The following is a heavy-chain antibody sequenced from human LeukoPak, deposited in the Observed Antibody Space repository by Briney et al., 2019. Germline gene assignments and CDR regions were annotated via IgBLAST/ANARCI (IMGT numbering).Heavy chain of an antibody. CDR1: GFTVSSNY. D-gene: IGHD3-9*01. V-gene: IGHV3-30-3*01. CDR2: ISYDGSNK. J-gene: IGHJ6*02. Sequence: PGGSLRLSCAASGFTVSSNYMSWVRQAPGKGLEWVAVISYDGSNKYYADSVKGRFTISRDNSKNTLYLQMNSLRAEDTAVSYCAREYTISLEGMDVWGQGTTVTVSS. CDR3: AREYTISLEGMDV.